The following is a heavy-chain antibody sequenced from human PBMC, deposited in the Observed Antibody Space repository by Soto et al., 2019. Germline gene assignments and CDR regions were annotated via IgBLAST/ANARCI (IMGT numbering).Heavy chain of an antibody. CDR2: ISYDGTTP. CDR1: GFIFSGYA. CDR3: AKAPDIVVVPAAERDYYYYYYMDV. V-gene: IGHV3-30-3*01. J-gene: IGHJ6*03. Sequence: GGSLRLSCAASGFIFSGYAIHSVRQAPGKGLEWVAVISYDGTTPYYADSVKGRFTISRDNSKNTLYLQMNSLRAEDTAVYYCAKAPDIVVVPAAERDYYYYYYMDVWGKGTTVTVSS. D-gene: IGHD2-2*01.